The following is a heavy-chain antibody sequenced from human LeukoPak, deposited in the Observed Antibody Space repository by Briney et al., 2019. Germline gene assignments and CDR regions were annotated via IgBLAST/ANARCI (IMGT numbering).Heavy chain of an antibody. D-gene: IGHD2-2*01. CDR2: IRYDGSNK. CDR1: GFTFSSYG. Sequence: GSLRLSCAASGFTFSSYGMHWVRQAPGKGLEWVAFIRYDGSNKYYADSVKGRFTISRDNSKNTLYLQMNSLRAEDTAVYYCAKVGALGYCSSTSCYPDYWGQGTLVTVSS. CDR3: AKVGALGYCSSTSCYPDY. J-gene: IGHJ4*02. V-gene: IGHV3-30*02.